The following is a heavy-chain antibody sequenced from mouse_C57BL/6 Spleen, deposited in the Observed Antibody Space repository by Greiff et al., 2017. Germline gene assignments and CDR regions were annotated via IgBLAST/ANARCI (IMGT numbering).Heavy chain of an antibody. CDR3: ARWGYYGSWYFDV. CDR2: IDPSDSET. D-gene: IGHD1-1*01. Sequence: QVQLQQPGAELVRPGSSVKLSCKASGYTFTSYWMHWVKQRPIQGLEWIGNIDPSDSETHYNQKFKDRATLTVDKSSSTAYMQLSSLTSEDSAVYYCARWGYYGSWYFDVWGTGTTVTVSS. CDR1: GYTFTSYW. J-gene: IGHJ1*03. V-gene: IGHV1-52*01.